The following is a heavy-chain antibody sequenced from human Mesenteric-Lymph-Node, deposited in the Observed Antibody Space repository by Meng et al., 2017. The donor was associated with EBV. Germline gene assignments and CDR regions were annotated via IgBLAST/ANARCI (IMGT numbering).Heavy chain of an antibody. CDR2: VHHSGLT. Sequence: QVDVQESGSGLVKPSQTLSLTCIVSGGSVNSGGYSWSWIRQSPEKGLEWIGYVHHSGLTYYNPSLETRVITSLERSKNQFSLKLTSVTAADTAVYYCAGGDYVNQFNYWGQGTLVTVSS. J-gene: IGHJ4*02. V-gene: IGHV4-30-2*06. CDR3: AGGDYVNQFNY. CDR1: GGSVNSGGYS. D-gene: IGHD4-17*01.